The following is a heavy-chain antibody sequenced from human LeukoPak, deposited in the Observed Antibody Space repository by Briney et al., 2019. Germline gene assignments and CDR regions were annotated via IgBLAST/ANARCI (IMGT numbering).Heavy chain of an antibody. D-gene: IGHD1-1*01. CDR3: ARDPTGTTAWFDP. CDR2: ISSSSSYT. CDR1: GFTFSDYY. Sequence: PGGSLRLSCAASGFTFSDYYMSWIRQAPGKGLEWVSYISSSSSYTNYADSVKGRFTISRDNAKNSLYLQMNCLRAEDTAVYYCARDPTGTTAWFDPWGQGTLVTVSS. J-gene: IGHJ5*02. V-gene: IGHV3-11*06.